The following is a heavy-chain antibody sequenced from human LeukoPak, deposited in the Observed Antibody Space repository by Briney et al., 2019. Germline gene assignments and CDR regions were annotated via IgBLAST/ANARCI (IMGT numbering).Heavy chain of an antibody. Sequence: GGSLSLSCAASGFTFTAYGMHWVRQAPGTGLEWVALISYDGTNKYYGDTVKGRFSISRDNSKNTLYLLMNSLRAEDTAVYYCAREGGGSSWPLDYWGQGTLVTVSS. J-gene: IGHJ4*02. CDR3: AREGGGSSWPLDY. CDR1: GFTFTAYG. V-gene: IGHV3-30*03. D-gene: IGHD6-13*01. CDR2: ISYDGTNK.